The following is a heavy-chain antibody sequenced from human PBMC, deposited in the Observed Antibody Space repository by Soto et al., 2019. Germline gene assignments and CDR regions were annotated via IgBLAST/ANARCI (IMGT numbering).Heavy chain of an antibody. CDR2: IYTGGNT. CDR1: GFTISANH. CDR3: ARDKAIGGVPPYGYFDL. J-gene: IGHJ2*01. V-gene: IGHV3-53*01. D-gene: IGHD3-10*01. Sequence: EVQLVESGGGLIQPGGSLRLSCAASGFTISANHMGWVRQAPGQGLEWVAVIYTGGNTFYGDSVKGRFTMSRDNSQNTVYLQMNNLRAEDTAIYYCARDKAIGGVPPYGYFDLWGRGTLVTVSS.